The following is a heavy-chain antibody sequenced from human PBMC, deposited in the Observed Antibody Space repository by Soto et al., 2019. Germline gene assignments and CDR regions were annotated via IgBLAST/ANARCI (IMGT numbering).Heavy chain of an antibody. CDR1: GGSISGSYS. CDR2: IYDTGST. CDR3: SRAQFRYSDS. Sequence: QLQESGSGLVKPSQTLSLNCVVSGGSISGSYSWAWIRQTPGEGLEWIGHIYDTGSTYYNPSLKNRVTISRDRSKNQFSPRLTSVTVADSAVYYCSRAQFRYSDSWGQGTLVTVSS. J-gene: IGHJ4*02. V-gene: IGHV4-30-2*01.